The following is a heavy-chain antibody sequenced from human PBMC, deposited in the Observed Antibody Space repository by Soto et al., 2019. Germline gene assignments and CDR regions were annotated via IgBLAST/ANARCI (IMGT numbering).Heavy chain of an antibody. Sequence: GSLRLSCEASGFTLSTYWMHWVRQVPGKGLVWISRIKTDGSTTTYADSVKGRFSISRDNAKNMLYLQMNNLRVEDTAVYYCAKPSQGALYYYGMDVWGQGITVTVSS. CDR2: IKTDGSTT. CDR1: GFTLSTYW. J-gene: IGHJ6*02. CDR3: AKPSQGALYYYGMDV. V-gene: IGHV3-74*03.